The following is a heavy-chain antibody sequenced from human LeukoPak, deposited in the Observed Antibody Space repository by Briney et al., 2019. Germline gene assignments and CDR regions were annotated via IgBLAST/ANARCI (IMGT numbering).Heavy chain of an antibody. Sequence: ASVKVSCTASGDTLTSYYMHWVRQAPGQGLEWMGIINPSGGSTTYAQKFQGRVTMTRDTSTSTVYMELSSLRSEDTAVYYCAREGIAVALGGAFDIWGQGTMVTVSS. CDR3: AREGIAVALGGAFDI. CDR1: GDTLTSYY. CDR2: INPSGGST. D-gene: IGHD6-19*01. J-gene: IGHJ3*02. V-gene: IGHV1-46*01.